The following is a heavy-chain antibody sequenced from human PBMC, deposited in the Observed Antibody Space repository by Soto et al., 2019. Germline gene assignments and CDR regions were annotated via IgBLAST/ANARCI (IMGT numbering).Heavy chain of an antibody. CDR2: IYYSGST. CDR3: ARHRGGAAAPFTANWFDP. Sequence: KPSETLSLTCTVSGGSISSSSYYWGWIRQPPGKGLEWIGSIYYSGSTYYNPSLKSRVTISVDTSKNQFSLKLSSVTAADTAVYYCARHRGGAAAPFTANWFDPWGQGTLVTVSS. CDR1: GGSISSSSYY. V-gene: IGHV4-39*01. D-gene: IGHD6-13*01. J-gene: IGHJ5*02.